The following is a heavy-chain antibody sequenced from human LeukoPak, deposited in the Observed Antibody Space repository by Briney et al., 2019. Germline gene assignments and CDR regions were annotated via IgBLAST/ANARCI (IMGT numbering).Heavy chain of an antibody. J-gene: IGHJ4*02. D-gene: IGHD5-18*01. Sequence: GGSLRLSCAASGFTFSSYWMHWVRQAPGKGLVWVSRINSDGSSTSYADSVKGRFTISRDNAKNTLYLQMNSLRAEDTAVYYCARGGSYGPPYYFGYWGQGTLVTVSS. CDR2: INSDGSST. CDR1: GFTFSSYW. V-gene: IGHV3-74*01. CDR3: ARGGSYGPPYYFGY.